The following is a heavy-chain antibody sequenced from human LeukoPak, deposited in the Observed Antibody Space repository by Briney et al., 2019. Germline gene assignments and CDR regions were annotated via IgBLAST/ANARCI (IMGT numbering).Heavy chain of an antibody. Sequence: SVKVSCKASGGTFSSYAISWVRQAPGQGLEWMGGIIPIFGTANYAQKFQGRVTITTDESTSTAYMELSSLGSEDTAVYYCARSLDYYDSSGYYYYFDYWGQGTLVTVSS. CDR2: IIPIFGTA. J-gene: IGHJ4*02. V-gene: IGHV1-69*05. CDR1: GGTFSSYA. CDR3: ARSLDYYDSSGYYYYFDY. D-gene: IGHD3-22*01.